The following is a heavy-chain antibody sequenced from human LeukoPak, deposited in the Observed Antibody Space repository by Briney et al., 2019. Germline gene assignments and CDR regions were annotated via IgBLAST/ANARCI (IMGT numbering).Heavy chain of an antibody. V-gene: IGHV3-74*01. Sequence: PGGSLRLSCAASGSTFSNYMMHWVRQAPGKGLVWVSRIKSDGITITYADSVKGRFTNSRDNAKNTLYLQMNSLRAEDTAVYYCLRDLNWSLDQWGQGTLVTVSS. CDR3: LRDLNWSLDQ. J-gene: IGHJ4*02. D-gene: IGHD1-20*01. CDR2: IKSDGITI. CDR1: GSTFSNYM.